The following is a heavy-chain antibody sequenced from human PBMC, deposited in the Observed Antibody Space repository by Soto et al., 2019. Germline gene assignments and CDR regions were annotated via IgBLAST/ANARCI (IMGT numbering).Heavy chain of an antibody. CDR2: MNPNSGNT. J-gene: IGHJ4*02. Sequence: ASVKVSCKASGYTFTSYDINWVRQATGQGLEWMGWMNPNSGNTGYAQKFQGRVTMTRNTSISTAYMELSSLRSEDTAVYYCARGRRSVEYYDYIWGSHQLGYYWGPGTLVTLSS. V-gene: IGHV1-8*01. CDR1: GYTFTSYD. D-gene: IGHD3-16*02. CDR3: ARGRRSVEYYDYIWGSHQLGYY.